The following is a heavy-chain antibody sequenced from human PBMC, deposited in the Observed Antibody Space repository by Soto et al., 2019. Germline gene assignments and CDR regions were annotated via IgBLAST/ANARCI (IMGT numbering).Heavy chain of an antibody. D-gene: IGHD3-10*01. V-gene: IGHV3-30*18. CDR3: AKVIWFGELAHFDY. CDR2: ISYDGSNK. J-gene: IGHJ4*02. CDR1: GFTFSSYG. Sequence: GGSLRLSCAASGFTFSSYGMHWVRQAPGKGLEWVAVISYDGSNKYYADSVKGRFTISRDNSKNTLYLQMNSLRAEDTAVYYCAKVIWFGELAHFDYWGQGTLVTVSS.